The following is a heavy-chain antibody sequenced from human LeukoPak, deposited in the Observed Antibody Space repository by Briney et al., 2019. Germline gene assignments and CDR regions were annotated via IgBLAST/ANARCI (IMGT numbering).Heavy chain of an antibody. D-gene: IGHD1-26*01. CDR2: ISGSASTI. Sequence: NSGGSLRLSYAASGFTFGDYYMSWIRQAPGKGLEWVSSISGSASTIYYTDSVRGRFTISRDNAKNPLHLQMNSLRAEDTAVYYCTRVDETVGAVGGHCDYWGQGTQVTVSS. CDR1: GFTFGDYY. J-gene: IGHJ4*02. CDR3: TRVDETVGAVGGHCDY. V-gene: IGHV3-11*01.